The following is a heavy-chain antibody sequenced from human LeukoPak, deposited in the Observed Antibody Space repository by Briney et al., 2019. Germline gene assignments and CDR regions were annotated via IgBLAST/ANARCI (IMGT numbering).Heavy chain of an antibody. V-gene: IGHV3-74*01. Sequence: PGGSLRLSCAASGFTFSNYWMHWVRQAPGKGLVWVSRINSDGINTSYADSVKGRFTISRDNAKNSLYLQMNSLRAEDTAVYYCARGYSTENYFDYWGQGTLVTVSS. J-gene: IGHJ4*02. CDR3: ARGYSTENYFDY. CDR1: GFTFSNYW. CDR2: INSDGINT. D-gene: IGHD6-13*01.